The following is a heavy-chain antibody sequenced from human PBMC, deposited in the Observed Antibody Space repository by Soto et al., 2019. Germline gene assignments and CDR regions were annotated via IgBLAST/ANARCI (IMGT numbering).Heavy chain of an antibody. D-gene: IGHD7-27*01. CDR1: GFTFSSYA. CDR3: ARDNGNWAERRNWFDP. V-gene: IGHV3-30-3*01. CDR2: ISYDGSNK. J-gene: IGHJ5*02. Sequence: QVQLVESGGGVVQPGRSLRLSCAASGFTFSSYAMHWVRQAPGKGLEWVAVISYDGSNKYYADSVKGRFTISRDNSKNTLYLQMNSLRAEDTAVYYCARDNGNWAERRNWFDPWGQGTLVTVSS.